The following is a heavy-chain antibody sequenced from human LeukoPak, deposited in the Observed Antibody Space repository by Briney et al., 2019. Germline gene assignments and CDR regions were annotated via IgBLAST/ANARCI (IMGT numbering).Heavy chain of an antibody. V-gene: IGHV4-59*01. J-gene: IGHJ4*02. CDR3: ARTRYGDYAYYFDY. CDR2: IYYSGST. D-gene: IGHD4-17*01. Sequence: PSETLSLTCTVSGGSISSYYWSWIRQPPGKGLEWIGYIYYSGSTNYNPSLKSRVTISVDTSKNQFSLKLSSVTAADTAVYYCARTRYGDYAYYFDYWGQGTLVTVSS. CDR1: GGSISSYY.